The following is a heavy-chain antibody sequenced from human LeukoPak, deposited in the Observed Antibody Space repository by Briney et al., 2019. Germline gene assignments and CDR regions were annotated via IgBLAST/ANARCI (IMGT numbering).Heavy chain of an antibody. CDR2: IIPIFGTA. CDR3: SRSYQGSSDTDS. J-gene: IGHJ4*02. Sequence: SVKVSCKASGGTFSSYAISWVRQAPGQGLEWMGRIIPIFGTANYAQKFQGRVTITTDESTSTAYMELSSLRSEDTAVYDCSRSYQGSSDTDSWGQRTLCTVSS. CDR1: GGTFSSYA. D-gene: IGHD2-2*01. V-gene: IGHV1-69*05.